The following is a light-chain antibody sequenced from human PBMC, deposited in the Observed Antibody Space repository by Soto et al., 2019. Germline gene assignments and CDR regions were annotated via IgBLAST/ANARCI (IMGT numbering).Light chain of an antibody. CDR3: QQLNSYSST. Sequence: DIQLTQSPSFLSASVGDRVTITCRASQGISSYLAWYQQKPGKAPKLLIYAASTLQIGVPSRFSGSGSGTEFTLTISSLQPEDFATYYCQQLNSYSSTFGGGTKVEIK. V-gene: IGKV1-9*01. J-gene: IGKJ4*01. CDR1: QGISSY. CDR2: AAS.